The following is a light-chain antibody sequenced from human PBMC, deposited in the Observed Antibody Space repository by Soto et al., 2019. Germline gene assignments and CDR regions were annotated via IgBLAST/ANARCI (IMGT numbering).Light chain of an antibody. CDR3: QQYNSYWT. V-gene: IGKV1-5*03. CDR2: KAS. Sequence: DIQMTQSPSTLSASVGDRVTITCRASQSISSWLAWYQQKPGKAPKLLNYKASSLESGVPSRFSGSGSGTEFTLTISSLQPDDFATYYCQQYNSYWTFGQGTKV. J-gene: IGKJ1*01. CDR1: QSISSW.